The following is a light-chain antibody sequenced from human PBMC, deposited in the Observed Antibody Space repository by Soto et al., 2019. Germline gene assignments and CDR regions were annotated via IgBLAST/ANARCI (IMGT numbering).Light chain of an antibody. CDR3: QQLNSYPFT. J-gene: IGKJ5*01. CDR1: QSVSSY. Sequence: EMVLTHSPPTLPFSPSKRATLSFTASQSVSSYLAWYQQKPGQAPRLLIYDASTRATGIPDRFSGSGSGTDFTLTISSLQPEDFATYYCQQLNSYPFTFGQGTRLEIK. V-gene: IGKV3-11*01. CDR2: DAS.